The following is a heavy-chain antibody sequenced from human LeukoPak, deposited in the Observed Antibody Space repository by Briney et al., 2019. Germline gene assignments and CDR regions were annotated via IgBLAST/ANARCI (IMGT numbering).Heavy chain of an antibody. Sequence: ASVKVSCKASGYTLTNYNISWVRQAPGQGLEWMGWINTYKGDTLYAQKLQGRVTMTADTSTNTAYMELRSLRFDDTAVYYCARADMSYTGRSAFDIWGQGTMVTVSS. CDR1: GYTLTNYN. D-gene: IGHD2-15*01. J-gene: IGHJ3*02. V-gene: IGHV1-18*01. CDR3: ARADMSYTGRSAFDI. CDR2: INTYKGDT.